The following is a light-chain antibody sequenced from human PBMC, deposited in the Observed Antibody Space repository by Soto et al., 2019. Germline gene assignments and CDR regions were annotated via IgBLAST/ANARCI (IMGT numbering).Light chain of an antibody. CDR3: QHYSTYPVG. Sequence: DIQMTQYPSTLSASVGDRVTITCRASQSISASLAWYQQKPGKAPKLLIYKAATLESGVPSRFSGSGSGTEFTLSIGSLQPDDFATYYCQHYSTYPVGFGQGTKVEIK. V-gene: IGKV1-5*03. CDR1: QSISAS. J-gene: IGKJ1*01. CDR2: KAA.